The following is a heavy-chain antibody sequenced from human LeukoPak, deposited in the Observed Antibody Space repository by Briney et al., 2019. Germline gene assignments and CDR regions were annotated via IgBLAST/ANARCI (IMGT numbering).Heavy chain of an antibody. J-gene: IGHJ4*02. CDR2: IRYDGSNK. D-gene: IGHD3-10*01. Sequence: GRSLRLSCAASGFTFSSYGMHWVRQAPGKGLEWVAFIRYDGSNKYYGDSVKGRFTISRDSSKNTLYLQMNSLRAEDTAVYYCAKERHYYGLGSYYIDYWGQGTLVTVSS. V-gene: IGHV3-30*02. CDR1: GFTFSSYG. CDR3: AKERHYYGLGSYYIDY.